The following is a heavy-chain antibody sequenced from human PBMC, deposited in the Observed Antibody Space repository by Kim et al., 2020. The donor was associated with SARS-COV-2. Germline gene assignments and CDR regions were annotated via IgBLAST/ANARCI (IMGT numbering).Heavy chain of an antibody. CDR2: INTNTGNP. Sequence: ASVKVSCKASGYTFISYAMNWVRHAPGQGLEWMGWINTNTGNPTYAQGFTGRFVFSLDTSVSTAYLQISSLKAEDTAVYYCAREIVGATIWFDPWGQGTLVTVSS. D-gene: IGHD1-26*01. J-gene: IGHJ5*02. V-gene: IGHV7-4-1*02. CDR3: AREIVGATIWFDP. CDR1: GYTFISYA.